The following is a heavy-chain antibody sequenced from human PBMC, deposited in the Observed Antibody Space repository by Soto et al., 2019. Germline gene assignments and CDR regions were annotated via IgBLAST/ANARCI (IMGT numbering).Heavy chain of an antibody. CDR1: GYTFTSYA. CDR2: INAGNGNT. J-gene: IGHJ4*02. V-gene: IGHV1-3*05. Sequence: QVQLVQSGAEEKKPGASVKVSCKASGYTFTSYAMHWVRQAPGQRLEWMGWINAGNGNTKYSQKFQGRVTITRDTSASTAFMERSSLRSDSTAVYYSARSIVVVTALHYWGQGILVTVSS. CDR3: ARSIVVVTALHY. D-gene: IGHD2-21*02.